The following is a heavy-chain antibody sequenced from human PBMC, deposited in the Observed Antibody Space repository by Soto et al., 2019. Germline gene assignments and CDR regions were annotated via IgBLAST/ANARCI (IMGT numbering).Heavy chain of an antibody. CDR1: GITITSHF. Sequence: GASVKVSCKASGITITSHFMNWVRQAPGQGLEWMGIISPSGDATSYAKKFQGRVTMTRDTSTSTVYLELSSLIFEDTAVYYCARDWRYSSGLDYWGQGTLVTVSS. V-gene: IGHV1-46*01. CDR3: ARDWRYSSGLDY. D-gene: IGHD6-19*01. J-gene: IGHJ4*02. CDR2: ISPSGDAT.